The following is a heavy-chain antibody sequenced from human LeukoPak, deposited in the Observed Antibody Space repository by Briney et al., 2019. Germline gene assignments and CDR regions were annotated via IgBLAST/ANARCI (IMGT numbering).Heavy chain of an antibody. V-gene: IGHV1-69*05. D-gene: IGHD5-12*01. J-gene: IGHJ4*02. CDR1: GGTFSSHA. CDR3: ARGDSGYDYGFDN. CDR2: IIPIFGTT. Sequence: ASVKVSCKASGGTFSSHAISWVRQAPGQGLEGVGGIIPIFGTTNYAQKFQGRVTITTDESTSTGYMELRSLRSDDTAVYYCARGDSGYDYGFDNWGQGTLVTVSS.